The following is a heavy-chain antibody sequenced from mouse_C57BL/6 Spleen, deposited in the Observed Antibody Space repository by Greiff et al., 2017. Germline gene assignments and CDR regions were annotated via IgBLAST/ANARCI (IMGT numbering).Heavy chain of an antibody. V-gene: IGHV1-19*01. D-gene: IGHD2-4*01. CDR1: GYTFTDYY. CDR2: INPYNGGT. CDR3: ARRIDYDYGYYFDY. J-gene: IGHJ2*01. Sequence: EVQLVESGPVLVKPGASVKMSCKASGYTFTDYYMNWVKQSHGKSLEWIGVINPYNGGTSYNQKFKGKATLTVDKSSSTAYMELNSLTSEDSAVYYCARRIDYDYGYYFDYWGQGTTLTVSS.